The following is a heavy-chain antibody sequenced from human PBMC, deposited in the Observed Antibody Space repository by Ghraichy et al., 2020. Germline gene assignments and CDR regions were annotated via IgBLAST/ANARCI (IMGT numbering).Heavy chain of an antibody. D-gene: IGHD5-18*01. CDR1: GGSISSYY. Sequence: SETLSLTFTVSGGSISSYYWSWIRQPAGKGLEWIGRIYTSGSTNYNPSLKSRVTMSVDTSKNQFSLKLSSVTAADTAVYYCAREGYSYGPAWGAFDIWGQGTMVTVSS. CDR2: IYTSGST. J-gene: IGHJ3*02. CDR3: AREGYSYGPAWGAFDI. V-gene: IGHV4-4*07.